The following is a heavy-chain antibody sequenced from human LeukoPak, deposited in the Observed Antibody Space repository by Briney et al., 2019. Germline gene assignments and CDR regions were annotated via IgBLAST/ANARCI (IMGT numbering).Heavy chain of an antibody. CDR2: ISGSGGST. CDR1: GFTFSSYG. V-gene: IGHV3-23*01. Sequence: GGSLRLSCAASGFTFSSYGMSWVRQAPGKGLEWVSAISGSGGSTYYADSVKGRFTISRDNSKNTLYLQMNSLRAEDTAVYYCAKVVQLALRNDAFDIWGQGTMVTVSS. J-gene: IGHJ3*02. D-gene: IGHD6-13*01. CDR3: AKVVQLALRNDAFDI.